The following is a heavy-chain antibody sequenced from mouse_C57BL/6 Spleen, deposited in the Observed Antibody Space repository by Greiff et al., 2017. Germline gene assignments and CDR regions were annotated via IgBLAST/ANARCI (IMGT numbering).Heavy chain of an antibody. J-gene: IGHJ2*01. V-gene: IGHV1-59*01. Sequence: VQLQQPGAELVRPGTSVKLSCKASGYTFPSYWMHWVKQRPGQGLEWIGVIDPSDSYTNYNQKFKGKATLTVDTSSSTAYMQLSSLTSEDSAVYYCARGYYSNFYFDYWGQGTTLTVSS. CDR1: GYTFPSYW. D-gene: IGHD2-5*01. CDR3: ARGYYSNFYFDY. CDR2: IDPSDSYT.